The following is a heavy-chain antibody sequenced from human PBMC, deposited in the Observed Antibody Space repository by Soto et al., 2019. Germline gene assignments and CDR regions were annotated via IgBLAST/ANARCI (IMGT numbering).Heavy chain of an antibody. CDR1: GGTFSSYA. Sequence: GASVKVSCKASGGTFSSYAISWVRQAPGQGLEWMGGIIPIFGTANYAQKFQGRVTITADESTSTAYMELSSLRSEDTAVYYCRIAAAGTLDVWGQGTTVTVSS. D-gene: IGHD6-13*01. CDR2: IIPIFGTA. CDR3: RIAAAGTLDV. J-gene: IGHJ6*02. V-gene: IGHV1-69*13.